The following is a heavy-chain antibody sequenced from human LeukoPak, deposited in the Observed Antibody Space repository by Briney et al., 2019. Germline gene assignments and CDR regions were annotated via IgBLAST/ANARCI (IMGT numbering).Heavy chain of an antibody. CDR1: GGTFSSYA. Sequence: GASVKVSCKASGGTFSSYAISWVRQAPGQGLEWMGGIIPIFGTANYAQKFQGRVTITADESTSTAYMELSSLRSEDTAVYYCARDSGIQLWSNQNDYWGQGTLVTVSS. V-gene: IGHV1-69*13. CDR3: ARDSGIQLWSNQNDY. D-gene: IGHD5-18*01. J-gene: IGHJ4*02. CDR2: IIPIFGTA.